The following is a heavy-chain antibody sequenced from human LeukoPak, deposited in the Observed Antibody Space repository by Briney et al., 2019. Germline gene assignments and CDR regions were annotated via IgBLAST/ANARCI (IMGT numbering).Heavy chain of an antibody. D-gene: IGHD2-15*01. V-gene: IGHV3-48*04. CDR3: ARDYCSGGACHQILT. CDR1: GFTVSSNS. Sequence: PGGSLRLYGAGSGFTVSSNSMNWVRQAQEKGLEWVSYISSSSGSIYYADSVKGRFTISRDNAKNSLYLEMNSLSADDTAVYYCARDYCSGGACHQILTWGQGTLVTVSS. J-gene: IGHJ5*02. CDR2: ISSSSGSI.